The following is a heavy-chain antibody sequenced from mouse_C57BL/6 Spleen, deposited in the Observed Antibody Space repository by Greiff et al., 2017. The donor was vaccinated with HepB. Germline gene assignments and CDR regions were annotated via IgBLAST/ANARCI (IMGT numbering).Heavy chain of an antibody. Sequence: VQLQQSGAELARPGASVKLSCKASGYTFTSYGISWVKQRTGQGLEWIGEIYPRSGNTYYNEKFKGKATLTADKSSSTASMELRSLTSEDSAVYFCAREGIITTGWYFDVWGTGTTVTVSS. CDR2: IYPRSGNT. CDR1: GYTFTSYG. CDR3: AREGIITTGWYFDV. V-gene: IGHV1-81*01. J-gene: IGHJ1*03. D-gene: IGHD1-1*01.